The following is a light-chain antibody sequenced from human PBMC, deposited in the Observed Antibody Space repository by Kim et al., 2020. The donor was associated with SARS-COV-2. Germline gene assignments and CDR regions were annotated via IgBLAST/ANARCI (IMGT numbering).Light chain of an antibody. Sequence: VALGQTARIICGGNNIGSKTVHWYQQKPGQAPLLVIYRNNNRPSGIPERFSGSNSGNTATLTISSAQAGDEADYYCQVWDSSTYVVFGGGTKLTVL. CDR1: NIGSKT. J-gene: IGLJ2*01. CDR3: QVWDSSTYVV. CDR2: RNN. V-gene: IGLV3-9*01.